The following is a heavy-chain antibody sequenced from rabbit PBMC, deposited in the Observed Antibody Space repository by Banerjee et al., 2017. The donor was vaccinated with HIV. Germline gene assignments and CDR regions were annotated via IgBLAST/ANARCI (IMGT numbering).Heavy chain of an antibody. V-gene: IGHV1S40*01. J-gene: IGHJ4*01. CDR2: IDVSSGST. D-gene: IGHD2-1*01. CDR3: VRGWDSYDDYGDYPNL. Sequence: QSLEESGGDLVKPGASLTLTCTASGFDFSSNAMYWVRQAPGKGLEWIACIDVSSGSTWYASWAKGRFTISSHNAQNTLYLQLNSLTAADTATYFCVRGWDSYDDYGDYPNLWGQGTLVTVS. CDR1: GFDFSSNA.